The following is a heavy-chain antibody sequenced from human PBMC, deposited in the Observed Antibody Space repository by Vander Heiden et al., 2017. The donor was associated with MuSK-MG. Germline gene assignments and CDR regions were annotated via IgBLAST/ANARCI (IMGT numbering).Heavy chain of an antibody. CDR1: GFSFSSSA. CDR3: ARVEAAVAGTGDAFDI. Sequence: QVQLVESGGGVVQPGRSVRLCREAAGFSFSSSARQWVRQAPGKGLEWGAVISYDGSNKYYADSVKGRFTISRDNSKNTLYLQMNSLRAEDTAVYYCARVEAAVAGTGDAFDIWGQGTMVTVSS. D-gene: IGHD6-19*01. J-gene: IGHJ3*02. CDR2: ISYDGSNK. V-gene: IGHV3-30*04.